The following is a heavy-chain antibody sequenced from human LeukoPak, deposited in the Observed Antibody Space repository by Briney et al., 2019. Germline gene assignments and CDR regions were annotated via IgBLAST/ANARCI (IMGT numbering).Heavy chain of an antibody. V-gene: IGHV3-48*03. CDR1: GFTFSSYE. CDR2: ISSSGTTK. J-gene: IGHJ3*02. D-gene: IGHD2/OR15-2a*01. CDR3: ARSNRDAFDM. Sequence: PGGSLRLSCAASGFTFSSYEMSWVRQGPGKGLEWVSYISSSGTTKYYADSVKGRSTLSRDNAKKSLSLQMNSLRAEDTAIYYCARSNRDAFDMWGQGTVVTVSS.